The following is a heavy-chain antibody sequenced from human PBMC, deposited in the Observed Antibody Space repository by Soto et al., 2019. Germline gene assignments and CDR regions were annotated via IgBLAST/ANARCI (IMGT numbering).Heavy chain of an antibody. CDR3: ARGSGYYDSSGLNFDY. CDR2: IIPIFGTA. CDR1: GGTFSSYA. J-gene: IGHJ4*02. D-gene: IGHD3-22*01. Sequence: QVQLVQSGAEVKKPGSSVKVSCKASGGTFSSYAISWVRQAPGQGLEWMGGIIPIFGTANYAQKFQGRVTITADESTSIAYMELSCLRSEDTAVYYCARGSGYYDSSGLNFDYWGPGTLVTVSS. V-gene: IGHV1-69*01.